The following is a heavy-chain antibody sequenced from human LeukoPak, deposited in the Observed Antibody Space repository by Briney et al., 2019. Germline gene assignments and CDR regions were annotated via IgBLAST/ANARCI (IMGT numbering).Heavy chain of an antibody. CDR1: GGSVSSGGYY. Sequence: SETLSLTCTVSGGSVSSGGYYWSWIRQHPGKGLEWIGYIYYSGSTYYNPSLKSRVTISVDTSKNQFSLKLSSVTAADTAVYYCARAWYYDILTGYPYWYFDLWGRGTLVTVSS. CDR3: ARAWYYDILTGYPYWYFDL. D-gene: IGHD3-9*01. V-gene: IGHV4-31*03. CDR2: IYYSGST. J-gene: IGHJ2*01.